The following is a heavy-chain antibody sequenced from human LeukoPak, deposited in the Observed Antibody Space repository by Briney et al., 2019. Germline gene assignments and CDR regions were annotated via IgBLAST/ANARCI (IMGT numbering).Heavy chain of an antibody. CDR2: INSDGSTT. Sequence: PGGSLRLSCAVSGFTFSTYWMHWVRQAPGEGLVWVSRINSDGSTTTYADSVKGRFTISRDNAKNTLYLQMNSLRAEDTAVYYCARVRVGGFDYWGQGTLVTVSS. CDR3: ARVRVGGFDY. V-gene: IGHV3-74*01. J-gene: IGHJ4*02. CDR1: GFTFSTYW. D-gene: IGHD1-26*01.